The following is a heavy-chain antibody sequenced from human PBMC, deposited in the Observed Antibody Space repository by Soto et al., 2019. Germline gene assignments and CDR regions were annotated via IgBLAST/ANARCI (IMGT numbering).Heavy chain of an antibody. J-gene: IGHJ6*02. CDR3: TRSDYDFWSGQWHYYYYDGMDV. V-gene: IGHV3-73*01. CDR2: IRSKANSYAT. CDR1: GFTFSGSA. D-gene: IGHD3-3*01. Sequence: PGGSLRLSCAASGFTFSGSAMHWVRQASGKGLEWVGRIRSKANSYATAYAASVKGRFTISRDDSKNTAYLQMNSLKTEDTAVYYCTRSDYDFWSGQWHYYYYDGMDVWGQGTTVTVSS.